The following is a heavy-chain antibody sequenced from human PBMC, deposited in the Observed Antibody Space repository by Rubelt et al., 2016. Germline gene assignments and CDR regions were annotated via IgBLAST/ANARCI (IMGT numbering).Heavy chain of an antibody. D-gene: IGHD5-24*01. CDR1: GGTFSSYA. CDR2: IIAILGIA. J-gene: IGHJ4*02. CDR3: ARDGYNDIWGFFDY. Sequence: QVQLVQSGAEVKKPGSSVKVSCKASGGTFSSYAISWVRQAPGQGLEWMGRIIAILGIANYAQKVQGRVTITADKSTSTAYMELSSLRSEDTAVYYCARDGYNDIWGFFDYWGQGTLVTVSS. V-gene: IGHV1-69*04.